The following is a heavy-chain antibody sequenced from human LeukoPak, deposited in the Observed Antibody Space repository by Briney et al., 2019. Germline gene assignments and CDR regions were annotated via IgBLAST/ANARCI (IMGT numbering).Heavy chain of an antibody. D-gene: IGHD1-26*01. V-gene: IGHV3-30*03. CDR1: GFTFSSYV. CDR3: EASWHY. J-gene: IGHJ4*02. CDR2: ISYDEDNI. Sequence: TGRSLRLSCSASGFTFSSYVMHWVRQAPGKGLEWVATISYDEDNIYYADSVKGRLTISRDNSKDTLFLQMNSLKIEDTAIYYCEASWHYWGQGTLVTVSS.